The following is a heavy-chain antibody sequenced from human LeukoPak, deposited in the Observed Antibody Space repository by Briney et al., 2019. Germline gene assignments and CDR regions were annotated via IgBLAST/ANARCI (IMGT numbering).Heavy chain of an antibody. Sequence: GGSLRLPCAVSGFTFSSYAMNWVRQAPGKGLGWVSSISRDSTYTYYADSVKGRFTISRDNGKNSLYLQMNSLRAEDTAVYYCAREAWDQVISYWGQGTLVTVSS. D-gene: IGHD2-21*01. CDR3: AREAWDQVISY. CDR2: ISRDSTYT. V-gene: IGHV3-21*01. CDR1: GFTFSSYA. J-gene: IGHJ4*02.